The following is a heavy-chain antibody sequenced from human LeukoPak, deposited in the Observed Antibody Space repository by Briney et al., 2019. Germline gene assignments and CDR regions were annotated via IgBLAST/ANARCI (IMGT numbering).Heavy chain of an antibody. CDR2: IHYSGNT. D-gene: IGHD6-13*01. J-gene: IGHJ5*02. Sequence: SETLSLTCTVSGDSVRSTNHYWGWIRQPPGKGLEWIGYIHYSGNTFYNPSLESRVTISVDTSNNQFSLKLRSVTAADTAVYFCASSPSKQEDWFDPWGQGTLVTVSS. CDR3: ASSPSKQEDWFDP. CDR1: GDSVRSTNHY. V-gene: IGHV4-39*01.